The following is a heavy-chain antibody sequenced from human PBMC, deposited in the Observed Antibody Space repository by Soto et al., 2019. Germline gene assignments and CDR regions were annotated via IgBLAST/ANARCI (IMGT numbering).Heavy chain of an antibody. CDR3: AKATDYYFYGLDV. CDR2: IYYSGST. J-gene: IGHJ6*02. Sequence: SETLSLTCTVSGGSVSSGGDYWSWIRQPPGKGLEWIAYIYYSGSTNHNPSLKSRVTISLDTSKNQFSLKLTSVTDADTAVYYCAKATDYYFYGLDVWGQGTTVTVSS. CDR1: GGSVSSGGDY. V-gene: IGHV4-61*08. D-gene: IGHD4-4*01.